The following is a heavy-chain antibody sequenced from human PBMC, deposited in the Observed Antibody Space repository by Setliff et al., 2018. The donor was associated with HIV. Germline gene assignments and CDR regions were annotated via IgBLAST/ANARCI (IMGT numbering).Heavy chain of an antibody. CDR2: IWYDGGKR. D-gene: IGHD2-2*01. J-gene: IGHJ4*02. CDR3: AKEIDPYPSTSIDY. V-gene: IGHV3-33*03. CDR1: GFKFSSYG. Sequence: LRLSCAASGFKFSSYGMHWVRQAPGKGLEWVAVIWYDGGKRYYADSVKGRFTISRDNAKNSLYLQMNSLRAEDTAVYYCAKEIDPYPSTSIDYWGQGTLVTVSS.